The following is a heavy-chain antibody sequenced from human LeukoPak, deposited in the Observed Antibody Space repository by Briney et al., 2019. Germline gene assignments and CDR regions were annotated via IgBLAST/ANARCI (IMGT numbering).Heavy chain of an antibody. V-gene: IGHV3-74*01. J-gene: IGHJ4*02. CDR2: INSDGSST. D-gene: IGHD3-10*01. CDR3: ARANGSGKRPYFDY. CDR1: GFTFSNYW. Sequence: GGSLRLSCAASGFTFSNYWMHWVRQAPGKGLVWVSRINSDGSSTSYADSVKGRFTISRDNAKNSLYLQMNSLRAEDTAVYYCARANGSGKRPYFDYWGQGTLVTVSS.